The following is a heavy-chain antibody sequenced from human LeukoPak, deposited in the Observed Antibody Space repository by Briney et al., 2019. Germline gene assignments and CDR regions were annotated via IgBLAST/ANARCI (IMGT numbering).Heavy chain of an antibody. CDR2: INTNTGNP. CDR3: GRDPKLGIRGYTYGYIDY. Sequence: ASVKVSCKASGYTFTRYVMNWVRQAPGQGLEWMGWINTNTGNPTYAQGFTGRYVFSLDTSVSTTYLQISGLKADDTAVYYCGRDPKLGIRGYTYGYIDYWGQGTLVTVSS. CDR1: GYTFTRYV. V-gene: IGHV7-4-1*02. J-gene: IGHJ4*02. D-gene: IGHD5-18*01.